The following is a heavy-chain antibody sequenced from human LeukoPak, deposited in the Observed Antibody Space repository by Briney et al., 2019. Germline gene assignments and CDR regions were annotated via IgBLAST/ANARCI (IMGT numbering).Heavy chain of an antibody. CDR3: ARDGSSFDGSGSFDAFDV. V-gene: IGHV4-39*07. J-gene: IGHJ3*01. CDR2: IYYSGST. Sequence: SETLSLTCTVSGGSITNTNYYWAWIRQPPGKGLEWIGTIYYSGSTHDNPSLKSRVTISVDTSKNQFSLKLTSLTAADTALYFCARDGSSFDGSGSFDAFDVWGRGTMVIVSS. D-gene: IGHD3-22*01. CDR1: GGSITNTNYY.